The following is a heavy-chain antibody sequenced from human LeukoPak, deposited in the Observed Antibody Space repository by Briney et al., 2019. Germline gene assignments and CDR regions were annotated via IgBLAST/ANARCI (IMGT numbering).Heavy chain of an antibody. CDR2: ISSSSSYI. CDR3: ARDVTVTKSYFDY. J-gene: IGHJ4*02. Sequence: GRSLRLSCAASGFTFSSYSMNWVRQAPGKGLEWVSSISSSSSYIYYADSVKGRFTISRDNAKNSLYLQMNSLRAEDTAVYYCARDVTVTKSYFDYWGQGTLVTVSS. V-gene: IGHV3-21*01. CDR1: GFTFSSYS. D-gene: IGHD4-17*01.